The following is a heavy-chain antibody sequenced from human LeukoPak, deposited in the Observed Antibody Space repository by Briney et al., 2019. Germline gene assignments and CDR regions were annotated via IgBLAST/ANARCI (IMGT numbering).Heavy chain of an antibody. CDR1: GFTFSNHA. CDR2: ISADAVDT. J-gene: IGHJ5*02. D-gene: IGHD2-8*02. V-gene: IGHV3-23*01. CDR3: AKDVWWSVS. Sequence: GGSLRLSCVASGFTFSNHAMTWVRQAPGKGLEWVSAISADAVDTFYAPSVKGRFTISRDNSKNTLYLQINSLRAEDTAMYYCAKDVWWSVSWGQGTLVTVSS.